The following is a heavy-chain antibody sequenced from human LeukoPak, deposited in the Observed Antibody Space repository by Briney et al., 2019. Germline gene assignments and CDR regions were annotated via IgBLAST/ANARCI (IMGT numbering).Heavy chain of an antibody. CDR3: ARGFGELAFDI. J-gene: IGHJ4*02. D-gene: IGHD3-10*01. Sequence: SETLSLTCAVSGGSISSGGYSWSWIRQPPGKGLEWIGYIYHSGSTYYNTSLKSRVTISVDRSKNQFSLTLSSVTAADTAVYYCARGFGELAFDIWGQGTLVTVSS. CDR2: IYHSGST. V-gene: IGHV4-30-2*01. CDR1: GGSISSGGYS.